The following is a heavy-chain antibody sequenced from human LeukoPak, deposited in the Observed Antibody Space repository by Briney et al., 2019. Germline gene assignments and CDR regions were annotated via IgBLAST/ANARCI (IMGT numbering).Heavy chain of an antibody. D-gene: IGHD5-12*01. Sequence: PSETLSLTCTVSDYSISNGYYWGWIRQPPGKGLEWIGSIYNSGSTYYNPSLKSRVTILVDTSKNQFSLKLSSVTAADTAVYYCARDRHKLVDIVAGILDYWGQGTLVTVSS. J-gene: IGHJ4*02. CDR3: ARDRHKLVDIVAGILDY. CDR2: IYNSGST. CDR1: DYSISNGYY. V-gene: IGHV4-38-2*02.